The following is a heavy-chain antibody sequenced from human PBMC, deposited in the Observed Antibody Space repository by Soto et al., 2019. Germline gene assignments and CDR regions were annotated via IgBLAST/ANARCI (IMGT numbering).Heavy chain of an antibody. J-gene: IGHJ3*02. D-gene: IGHD3-22*01. CDR2: VSASGGST. V-gene: IGHV3-23*01. Sequence: GGSLRLSCAASGFTFSSYAMSWVRQAPGQGLEWVSSVSASGGSTYYADSVKGRFSISRDNSKNTLYLQMNSLRGEDTAVYYCAKGYYYDSSGYHPHGAFDIWGQGTMVTVSS. CDR3: AKGYYYDSSGYHPHGAFDI. CDR1: GFTFSSYA.